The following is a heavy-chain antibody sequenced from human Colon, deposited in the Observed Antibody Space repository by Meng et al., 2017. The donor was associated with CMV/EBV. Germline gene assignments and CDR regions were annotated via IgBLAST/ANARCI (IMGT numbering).Heavy chain of an antibody. V-gene: IGHV1-8*03. CDR2: MNPNSGNT. Sequence: ASVTVSCKASGYTFTSYDINWVRQAPGQGLEWMGWMNPNSGNTGYAQKFQGRVTITRNTSISTAYMELGSLRSEDTAVYYCARGSPQIEHYYDCPYNWFDPWGQGTLVTVSS. CDR1: GYTFTSYD. CDR3: ARGSPQIEHYYDCPYNWFDP. D-gene: IGHD3-22*01. J-gene: IGHJ5*02.